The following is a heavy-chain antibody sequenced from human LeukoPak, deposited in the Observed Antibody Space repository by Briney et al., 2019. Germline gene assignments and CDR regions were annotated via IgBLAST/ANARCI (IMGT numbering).Heavy chain of an antibody. V-gene: IGHV1-46*01. CDR1: GYTFTSYY. CDR2: INPSGGST. D-gene: IGHD2-2*02. J-gene: IGHJ1*01. Sequence: ASVKVSCKASGYTFTSYYMHWVRQAPGQGLEWMGIINPSGGSTSYAQKFQGRVTMTRDMPTSTVYMELSSLRSEDTAVYYCASERRICTSCYTGFQHWGQGTLVTVSS. CDR3: ASERRICTSCYTGFQH.